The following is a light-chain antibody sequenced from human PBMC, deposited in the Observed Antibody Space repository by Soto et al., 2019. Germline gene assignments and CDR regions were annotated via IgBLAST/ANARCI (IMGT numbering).Light chain of an antibody. J-gene: IGLJ1*01. Sequence: ALTEPPAASSTHVRSRTITCYGRSSDIGNNFVYWYQQLPGTAPKLLIYKNNQRPSGVPDRFSGSKSGTSASLAISGLRSEDEADYYCAAWDDSLSDYVFGTGTKVTVL. CDR3: AAWDDSLSDYV. CDR1: SSDIGNNF. CDR2: KNN. V-gene: IGLV1-47*01.